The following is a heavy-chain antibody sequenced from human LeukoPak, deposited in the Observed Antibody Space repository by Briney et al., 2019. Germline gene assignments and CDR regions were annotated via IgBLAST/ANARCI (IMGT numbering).Heavy chain of an antibody. CDR1: GFTFINYG. J-gene: IGHJ4*02. V-gene: IGHV3-30*18. Sequence: PGGSLRLSCAASGFTFINYGMHWVRQAPGKGLEWVAVISYDGTNKYYADSVKGRFTISRDNSKNTLYLQMNSLKTDDTAVYYCANYGDYQYFDYWGQGTLVIVSS. CDR2: ISYDGTNK. D-gene: IGHD4-17*01. CDR3: ANYGDYQYFDY.